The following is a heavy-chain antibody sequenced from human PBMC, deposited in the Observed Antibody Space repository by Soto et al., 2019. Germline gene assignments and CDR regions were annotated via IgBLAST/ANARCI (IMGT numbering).Heavy chain of an antibody. V-gene: IGHV5-51*01. CDR3: ARLGLGCSSTSCHYYGMDV. CDR1: GYSFTSHW. D-gene: IGHD2-2*01. Sequence: PGESLKISCKGSGYSFTSHWIGWVRQMPGKGLEWMGIIYPGDSDTRYSPSFQGQVTISADKSISTAYLQWSSLKASDTAMYYCARLGLGCSSTSCHYYGMDVWGQGTTVTVSS. J-gene: IGHJ6*02. CDR2: IYPGDSDT.